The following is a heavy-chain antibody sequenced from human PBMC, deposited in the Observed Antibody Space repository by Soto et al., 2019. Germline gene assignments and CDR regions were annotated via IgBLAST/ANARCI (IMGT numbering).Heavy chain of an antibody. D-gene: IGHD6-13*01. V-gene: IGHV5-51*01. CDR2: IYPGDSDT. Sequence: GESLKISCKGSGYNFTSYWIGWVRQMPGKGLEWMGIIYPGDSDTRYSPSFQGQVTISADKSISTAYLQWSSLKASDTAMYYCARHDSAAAGLSYYYYYYGMDVWGQGTTVTVSS. CDR3: ARHDSAAAGLSYYYYYYGMDV. CDR1: GYNFTSYW. J-gene: IGHJ6*02.